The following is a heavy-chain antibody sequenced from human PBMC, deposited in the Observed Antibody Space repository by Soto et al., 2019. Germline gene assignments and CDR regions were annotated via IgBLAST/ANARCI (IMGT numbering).Heavy chain of an antibody. Sequence: PGGSLRLSCAASGFTFSSYDMHWVRQATGKGLEWVSAIGTAGDTYYPGSVKGRFTISRENAKNSLYLQMNSLRAEDTAVYYCARVPTYYDFWRGSESYGMDVWGQGTTVTVSS. J-gene: IGHJ6*02. V-gene: IGHV3-13*01. D-gene: IGHD3-3*01. CDR1: GFTFSSYD. CDR2: IGTAGDT. CDR3: ARVPTYYDFWRGSESYGMDV.